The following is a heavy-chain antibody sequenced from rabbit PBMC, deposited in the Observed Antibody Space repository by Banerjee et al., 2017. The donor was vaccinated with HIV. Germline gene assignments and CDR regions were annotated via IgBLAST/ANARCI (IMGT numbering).Heavy chain of an antibody. J-gene: IGHJ4*01. D-gene: IGHD6-1*01. Sequence: QSLEESGGDLVKPGASLTLTCTASGFDLSSSYDMCWVRQAPGKGLEWIACIYTGSSVNTYYASWAKGRFTISKTSSTTVTLQMTSLTAADTATYFCARGYACYALGLWGPGTLVTVS. V-gene: IGHV1S40*01. CDR1: GFDLSSSYD. CDR3: ARGYACYALGL. CDR2: IYTGSSVNT.